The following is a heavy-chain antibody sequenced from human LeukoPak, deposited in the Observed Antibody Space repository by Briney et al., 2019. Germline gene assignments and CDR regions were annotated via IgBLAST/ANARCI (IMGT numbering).Heavy chain of an antibody. J-gene: IGHJ4*02. Sequence: SETLSLTCTVSGGSISSYYWSWIRQPPGKGLEWIGYIYYSGSTNYNPSLKSRVTISVDTSKNQFSLKLSSVTAADTAVYYCARGGGSSGWYLDYWGQGTLVTVSS. CDR3: ARGGGSSGWYLDY. V-gene: IGHV4-59*12. CDR2: IYYSGST. D-gene: IGHD6-19*01. CDR1: GGSISSYY.